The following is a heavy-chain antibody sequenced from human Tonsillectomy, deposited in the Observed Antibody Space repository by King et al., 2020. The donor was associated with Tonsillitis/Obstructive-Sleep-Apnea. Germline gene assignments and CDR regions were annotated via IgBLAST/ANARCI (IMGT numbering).Heavy chain of an antibody. Sequence: VQLVESGGGLIQPGGSLRLSCAASGFTVSSNYMSWVRQAPGKGLEWVSVIYSGGSTYYADSVKGRFTISRDNSKNTLYLQMNSLRAEDTAVYYCARSHVYYYDSSGYFSDYWGQGPLVTVSS. V-gene: IGHV3-53*01. D-gene: IGHD3-22*01. CDR2: IYSGGST. CDR3: ARSHVYYYDSSGYFSDY. J-gene: IGHJ4*02. CDR1: GFTVSSNY.